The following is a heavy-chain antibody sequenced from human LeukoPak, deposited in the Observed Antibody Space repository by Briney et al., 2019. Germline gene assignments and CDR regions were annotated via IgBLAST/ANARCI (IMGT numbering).Heavy chain of an antibody. Sequence: GGSLRLSCAASGFTVSSNYMSWVRQAPGKGLEWVSVIYSGGSTYYADSVKGRFTISRDNSKNTLYLQMNSLRAEDTAVYYCARVTPYSSGWLTFDYWGQGTLVTVSS. D-gene: IGHD6-19*01. CDR1: GFTVSSNY. CDR3: ARVTPYSSGWLTFDY. J-gene: IGHJ4*02. V-gene: IGHV3-53*01. CDR2: IYSGGST.